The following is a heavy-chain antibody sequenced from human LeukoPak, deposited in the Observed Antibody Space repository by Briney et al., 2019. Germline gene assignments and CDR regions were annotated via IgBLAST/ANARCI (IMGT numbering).Heavy chain of an antibody. V-gene: IGHV3-23*01. D-gene: IGHD6-19*01. Sequence: GGSLRLSCAVSGITLGNYGMSWVRQPPGKGLEWVAGISGSGGSTNYTDSVKGRFTISRDTPRNTLYLQMNSLRAEDTAVYYCAKGAAGVNRVFDYWGQGTLVTVSS. CDR1: GITLGNYG. CDR2: ISGSGGST. CDR3: AKGAAGVNRVFDY. J-gene: IGHJ4*02.